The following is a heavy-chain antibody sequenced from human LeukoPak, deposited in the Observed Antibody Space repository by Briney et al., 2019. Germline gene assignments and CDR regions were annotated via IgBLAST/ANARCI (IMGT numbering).Heavy chain of an antibody. CDR2: ISYSSSYI. D-gene: IGHD3-22*01. J-gene: IGHJ6*03. Sequence: GGSLRLSCAASGFTFSDYSVNWVRQAPGKGLEWVSSISYSSSYIYYVDSVKGRFTISRDNAKNSLYLQMHSLRAEDTAVYYCARPLPGYYDTRGRYYYRDVWGKGTTVTVSS. CDR3: ARPLPGYYDTRGRYYYRDV. V-gene: IGHV3-21*01. CDR1: GFTFSDYS.